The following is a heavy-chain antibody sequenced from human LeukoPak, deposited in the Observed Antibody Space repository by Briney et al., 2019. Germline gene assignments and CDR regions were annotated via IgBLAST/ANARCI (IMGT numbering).Heavy chain of an antibody. D-gene: IGHD3-10*01. CDR1: GGSFSGYY. CDR3: ARGGGFGNY. J-gene: IGHJ4*02. V-gene: IGHV4-34*01. CDR2: VNHSGST. Sequence: SETLSLTCAVYGGSFSGYYWSWIRQPPGKGLEWIGEVNHSGSTNYNPSLKSRVTISVDTSKNQFSLKLSSVTAADKAVYYCARGGGFGNYWGQGTLVTVSS.